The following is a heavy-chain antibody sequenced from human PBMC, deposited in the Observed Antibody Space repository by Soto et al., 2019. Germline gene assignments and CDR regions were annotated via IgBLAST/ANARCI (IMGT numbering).Heavy chain of an antibody. D-gene: IGHD2-15*01. CDR3: ARLRYCSGGSCYRFDY. CDR2: INSDGSST. Sequence: GGSLRLSCAASGFTFSSYWMHWVRQAPGKGLVWVSRINSDGSSTSYADSVKGRFTISRDNAKNTLYLQMNSLRAEDTAVYYCARLRYCSGGSCYRFDYWGQGTLVTVSS. J-gene: IGHJ4*02. CDR1: GFTFSSYW. V-gene: IGHV3-74*01.